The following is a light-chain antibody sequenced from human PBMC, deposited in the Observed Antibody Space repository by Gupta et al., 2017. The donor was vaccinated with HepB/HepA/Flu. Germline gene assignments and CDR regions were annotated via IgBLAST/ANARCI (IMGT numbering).Light chain of an antibody. J-gene: IGKJ1*01. CDR2: AAS. Sequence: AIQMTQSPSSLSASVGDRVTITCRASQGIRDDLGWYQQKPGKAPKLLIYAASTLKSGVPSRFSGSGSDTDFTLTISNLQPEEFAPYYCLQEDSYPQTFGQGTKLEIK. CDR3: LQEDSYPQT. V-gene: IGKV1-6*01. CDR1: QGIRDD.